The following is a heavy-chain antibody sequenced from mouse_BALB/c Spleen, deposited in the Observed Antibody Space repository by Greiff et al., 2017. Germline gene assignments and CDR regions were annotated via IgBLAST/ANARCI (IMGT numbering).Heavy chain of an antibody. CDR3: AREAYYRYPFAY. D-gene: IGHD2-14*01. Sequence: EVKVVESGGGLVQPGGSLRLSCATSGFTFSDFYMEWVRQPPGKRLEWIAASRNKANDYTTEYSASVKGRFIVSRDTSQSILYLQMNALRAEDTAIYYCAREAYYRYPFAYWGQGTLVTVSA. J-gene: IGHJ3*01. CDR2: SRNKANDYTT. CDR1: GFTFSDFY. V-gene: IGHV7-1*02.